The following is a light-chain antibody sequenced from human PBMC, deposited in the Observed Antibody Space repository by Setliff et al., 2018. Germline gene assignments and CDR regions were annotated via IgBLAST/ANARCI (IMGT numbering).Light chain of an antibody. Sequence: QSVLTQPASVSGSPGQSITISCTGSSTDVGRYIFVSWYQQHPGKAPRLMIFDVSNRPSGVSNRFSGSKSGSTASLTISGLQPEDEADYYCSSHTSSSTRVFGTGTKVTVL. CDR3: SSHTSSSTRV. V-gene: IGLV2-14*03. CDR1: STDVGRYIF. J-gene: IGLJ1*01. CDR2: DVS.